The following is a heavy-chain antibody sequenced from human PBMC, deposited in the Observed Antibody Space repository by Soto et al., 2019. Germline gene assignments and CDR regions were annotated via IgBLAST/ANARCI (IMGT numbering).Heavy chain of an antibody. J-gene: IGHJ5*02. V-gene: IGHV1-3*01. D-gene: IGHD3-10*01. CDR3: ARAARGVLYNWFDP. Sequence: ASVKVSCKASGYTFTSYAMHWVRQAPGQRLEWMGWINAGNGNTKYSQKFQGRVTITRDTSASTAYMELGSLRSEDTAVYYCARAARGVLYNWFDPWGQGTLVTDSS. CDR2: INAGNGNT. CDR1: GYTFTSYA.